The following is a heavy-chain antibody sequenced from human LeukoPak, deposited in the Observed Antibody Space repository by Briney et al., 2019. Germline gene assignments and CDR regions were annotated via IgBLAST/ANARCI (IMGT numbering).Heavy chain of an antibody. J-gene: IGHJ5*02. CDR1: GFTFSSYA. V-gene: IGHV3-23*01. CDR2: ISGSGGST. CDR3: AKDHDSSGYYYPYNWFDP. Sequence: PGGSLRLSCAASGFTFSSYAMSWVRQAPGKGLEWVSAISGSGGSTYYADSVKGRFTISRDNSKNTLYLQMNSLRAEDTAVYYCAKDHDSSGYYYPYNWFDPWGQGTLVTVSS. D-gene: IGHD3-22*01.